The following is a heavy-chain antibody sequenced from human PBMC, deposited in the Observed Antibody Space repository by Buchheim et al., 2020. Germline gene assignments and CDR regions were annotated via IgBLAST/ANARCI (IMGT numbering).Heavy chain of an antibody. J-gene: IGHJ4*02. Sequence: QVQLVQSGAEVKKPGSSVKVSCKASGGTFSSYAISWVRQAPGQGLEWMGGIIPIFGTANYAQKFQGRVTITADESTSTAYMELSSLRSEDTAVYYRAREGENYYDSSGYRVWYFDYWGQGTL. V-gene: IGHV1-69*01. CDR1: GGTFSSYA. D-gene: IGHD3-22*01. CDR3: AREGENYYDSSGYRVWYFDY. CDR2: IIPIFGTA.